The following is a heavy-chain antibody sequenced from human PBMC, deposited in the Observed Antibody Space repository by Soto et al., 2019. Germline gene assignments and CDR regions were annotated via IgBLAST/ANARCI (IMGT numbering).Heavy chain of an antibody. CDR3: ARPDERHYSSDHHYYYALDV. V-gene: IGHV1-69*01. J-gene: IGHJ6*02. Sequence: QVQLLQSGAEVKKPGSSVKVSCTASGGSFTRYSITWVRQAPGQGLEWMGGIVLILGVTNYAQKFQGRVKIIADESSRTASMELSSLSSDDSAVYSCARPDERHYSSDHHYYYALDVWGQGTSVTVTS. CDR1: GGSFTRYS. D-gene: IGHD2-21*01. CDR2: IVLILGVT.